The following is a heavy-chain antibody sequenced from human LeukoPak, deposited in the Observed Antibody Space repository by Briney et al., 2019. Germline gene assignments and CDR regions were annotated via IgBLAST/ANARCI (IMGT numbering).Heavy chain of an antibody. CDR3: AKAPVTTCRGAYCYPFDY. D-gene: IGHD2-21*01. V-gene: IGHV3-23*01. CDR2: ISDSGNT. Sequence: GGSLRLSCAASGFEFNVYAMSWVRQAPGKGLEWVSAISDSGNTYHADSVKGRFTISRDSSKNTLFLQMNRLRPEDAAVYYCAKAPVTTCRGAYCYPFDYWGQGTLVTVSS. J-gene: IGHJ4*02. CDR1: GFEFNVYA.